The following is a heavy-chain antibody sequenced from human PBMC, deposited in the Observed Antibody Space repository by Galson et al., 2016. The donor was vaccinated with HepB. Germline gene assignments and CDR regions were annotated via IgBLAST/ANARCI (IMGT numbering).Heavy chain of an antibody. D-gene: IGHD6-13*01. CDR3: MSYSDAWYSGF. CDR2: IGGDGSPT. V-gene: IGHV3-23*01. Sequence: SLRLSCAASGFTFYNYAMDWVRQAPGGGLEWVAAIGGDGSPTYYADSVRGRFSISRDNAKNSVYLQMNSLRGDDTAVYYCMSYSDAWYSGFWGQGTLVTVSS. CDR1: GFTFYNYA. J-gene: IGHJ4*02.